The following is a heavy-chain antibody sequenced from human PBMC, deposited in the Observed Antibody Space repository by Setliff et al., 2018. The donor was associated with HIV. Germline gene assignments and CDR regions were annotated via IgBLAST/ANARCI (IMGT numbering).Heavy chain of an antibody. CDR2: IFDSENN. D-gene: IGHD4-17*01. J-gene: IGHJ3*01. CDR1: GASISFDT. V-gene: IGHV4-59*01. Sequence: PSETLSLTCIVSGASISFDTWSWIRQPPGKGLEWIGNIFDSENNNYNPSLKSRVSMSVDTSKNQFSLRLTSVTAADTAVYYCARQITSVTPEMLVVNDAFDVWGQGKMVTVSS. CDR3: ARQITSVTPEMLVVNDAFDV.